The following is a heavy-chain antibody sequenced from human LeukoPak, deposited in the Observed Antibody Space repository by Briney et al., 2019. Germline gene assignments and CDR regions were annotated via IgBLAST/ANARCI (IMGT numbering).Heavy chain of an antibody. Sequence: GGSLRLSCAASGFTFSSYSMNWVRQAPGKGLEWVSYISSSSSTIYYADSVKGRFTISRDNAKNSLYLQMNSLRAEDTAVYYCARASRGDRDAFDIWGQGTMVTVSS. CDR2: ISSSSSTI. V-gene: IGHV3-48*01. J-gene: IGHJ3*02. CDR1: GFTFSSYS. D-gene: IGHD3-10*01. CDR3: ARASRGDRDAFDI.